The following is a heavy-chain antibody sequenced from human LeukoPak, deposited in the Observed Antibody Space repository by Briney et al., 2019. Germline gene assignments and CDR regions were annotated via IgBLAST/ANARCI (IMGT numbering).Heavy chain of an antibody. V-gene: IGHV3-48*03. CDR1: GFTFSSYE. J-gene: IGHJ3*02. CDR2: ISSSGSTI. D-gene: IGHD3-22*01. CDR3: ARAPPEYYYDSSGQQVAFDI. Sequence: PGGSLRLSCAASGFTFSSYEMNWGRQAPGKGLEWVSYISSSGSTIYYADSVKGRFTISRDNAKNSLYLQMKSLRAEDTAVYYCARAPPEYYYDSSGQQVAFDIWGQGTMVTVSS.